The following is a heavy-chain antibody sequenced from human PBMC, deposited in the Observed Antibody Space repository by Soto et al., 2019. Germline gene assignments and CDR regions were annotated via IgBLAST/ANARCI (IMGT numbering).Heavy chain of an antibody. Sequence: QVQLQQWGAGLLKPSETLSLTCAVYGGSFSGYYWSWIRQPPGKGLEWIGEINHSGSTNYNPSLEVPVTISVDKAKIQFSLKLSSVTAADTAVYYCARGPVLLWFGELSKAFDIWGQGTMVTVSS. CDR3: ARGPVLLWFGELSKAFDI. D-gene: IGHD3-10*01. V-gene: IGHV4-34*01. CDR1: GGSFSGYY. J-gene: IGHJ3*02. CDR2: INHSGST.